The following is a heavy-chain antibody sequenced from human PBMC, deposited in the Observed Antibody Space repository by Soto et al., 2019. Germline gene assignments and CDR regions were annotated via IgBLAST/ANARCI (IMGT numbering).Heavy chain of an antibody. CDR1: GFTLSSYG. Sequence: QVQLVESGGGVVQPGRSLRLSCAASGFTLSSYGMHWVRQAPGKGLEWVAGISYDGSNKYYADSVKGRFTISRDNSKNTLYLQMNSLRAEDTAVYYCANIPYSWNGADAFDIWGQGTLVTVSS. J-gene: IGHJ3*02. CDR2: ISYDGSNK. D-gene: IGHD1-1*01. V-gene: IGHV3-30*18. CDR3: ANIPYSWNGADAFDI.